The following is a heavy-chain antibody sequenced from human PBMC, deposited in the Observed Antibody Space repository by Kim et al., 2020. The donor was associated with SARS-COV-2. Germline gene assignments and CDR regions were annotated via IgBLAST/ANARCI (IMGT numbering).Heavy chain of an antibody. CDR2: ISGTGATT. CDR3: AKALGASPHNSDWQFDY. D-gene: IGHD2-21*02. V-gene: IGHV3-23*01. J-gene: IGHJ4*01. CDR1: GFTFSTYA. Sequence: GGSLRLSCAASGFTFSTYALTWVRQTPGKGLEWVSTISGTGATTYYADAVKGRFTISRDNSKNTLVLQMNNLRAEDTAIYYCAKALGASPHNSDWQFDY.